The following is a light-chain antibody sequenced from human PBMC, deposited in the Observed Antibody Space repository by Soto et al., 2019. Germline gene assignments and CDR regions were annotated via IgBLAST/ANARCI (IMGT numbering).Light chain of an antibody. V-gene: IGKV1-39*01. Sequence: DFQMTQSPSSLSASVGDRVTITCRASQSVTTYLNWYQQRPGKAPNLLIYAASNLQNGVPSRFNGSGSGTDFTLTISGLQPEDSATHFCQQTYSIPPLTFGGGTKVQIK. CDR3: QQTYSIPPLT. CDR1: QSVTTY. J-gene: IGKJ4*01. CDR2: AAS.